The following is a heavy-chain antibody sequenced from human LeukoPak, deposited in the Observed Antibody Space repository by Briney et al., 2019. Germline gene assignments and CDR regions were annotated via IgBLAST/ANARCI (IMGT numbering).Heavy chain of an antibody. Sequence: ASVKVSCKASGYTFTSYAMHWVRQAPGQRLEWMGWINAGNGNTKYSQKFQGRVTITRDTSASTAYMELSSLRSEDTAVYYCARDVEYSSGWSKPGIFDYWGQGTLVTVSS. J-gene: IGHJ4*02. V-gene: IGHV1-3*01. CDR3: ARDVEYSSGWSKPGIFDY. CDR1: GYTFTSYA. D-gene: IGHD6-19*01. CDR2: INAGNGNT.